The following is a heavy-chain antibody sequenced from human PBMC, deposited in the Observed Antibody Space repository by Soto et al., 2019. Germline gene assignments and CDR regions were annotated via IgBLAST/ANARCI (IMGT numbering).Heavy chain of an antibody. D-gene: IGHD2-15*01. J-gene: IGHJ6*02. CDR2: IYHSGST. Sequence: TLSLTCAVADGTSGDVNWWRWVRQTPGKGLEWIGEIYHSGSTNYNPSLKSRVTISVDTSKNQFSLKLSSVTAADTAVYYCARVVVVAATRDYYYGMDVWGQGTTVTVSS. V-gene: IGHV4-4*02. CDR3: ARVVVVAATRDYYYGMDV. CDR1: DGTSGDVNW.